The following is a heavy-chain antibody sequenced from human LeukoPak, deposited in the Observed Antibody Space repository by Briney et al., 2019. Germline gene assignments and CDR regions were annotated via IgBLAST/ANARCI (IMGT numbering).Heavy chain of an antibody. CDR3: ARDRGPQLHKGFDP. CDR1: GGSFSGYY. D-gene: IGHD2-2*01. Sequence: SETLSLTCAVYGGSFSGYYWSWIRQLPGKGLEWIGEINHSGSTNYNPSLKSRVTISVDTSKNQFSLKLSSVTAADTAVYYCARDRGPQLHKGFDPWGQGTLVTVSS. V-gene: IGHV4-34*01. CDR2: INHSGST. J-gene: IGHJ5*02.